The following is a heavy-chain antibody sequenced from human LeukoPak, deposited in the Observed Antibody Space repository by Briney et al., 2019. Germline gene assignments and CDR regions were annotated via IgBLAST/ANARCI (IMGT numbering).Heavy chain of an antibody. CDR2: ISYDGSNK. CDR1: GFTFSSYA. CDR3: VKDTEYCSGGSCFTSDYFDY. Sequence: GGSLRLSCAASGFTFSSYAMHWVRQAPGKGLEWVAVISYDGSNKYYADSVKGRFTISRDNSKNTLYLQMNSLRAEDTAVYYCVKDTEYCSGGSCFTSDYFDYWGQGTLVTVSS. J-gene: IGHJ4*02. D-gene: IGHD2-15*01. V-gene: IGHV3-30-3*01.